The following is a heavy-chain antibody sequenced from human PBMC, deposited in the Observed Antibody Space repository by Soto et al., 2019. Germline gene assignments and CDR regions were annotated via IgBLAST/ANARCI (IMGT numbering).Heavy chain of an antibody. CDR2: IIPIFGTA. J-gene: IGHJ6*02. CDR3: ARDSSRGYYDFWSGFYLKGSYYYGMDV. D-gene: IGHD3-3*01. V-gene: IGHV1-69*13. CDR1: GGTFSSYA. Sequence: ASVKVSCKASGGTFSSYAISWVRQAPGQGLEWMGGIIPIFGTANYAQKFQGRVTITADESTSTAYMELSSLRSEDTAVYYCARDSSRGYYDFWSGFYLKGSYYYGMDVWGQGTTVTVSS.